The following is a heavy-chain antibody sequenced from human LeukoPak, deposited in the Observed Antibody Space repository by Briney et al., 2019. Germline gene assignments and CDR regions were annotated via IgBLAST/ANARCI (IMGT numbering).Heavy chain of an antibody. D-gene: IGHD5-12*01. CDR3: ARGGGGDMNGYDPFDY. V-gene: IGHV1-8*01. J-gene: IGHJ4*02. CDR1: EYTSPGLV. CDR2: LNPNSGNT. Sequence: GPPVRASSKLSEYTSPGLVITGGGRATGQGLKWRGWLNPNSGNTGYAQKFQGRVTMTRTTSISTAYMELSSLRSEDTAVYYCARGGGGDMNGYDPFDYWGQGTLVTVSS.